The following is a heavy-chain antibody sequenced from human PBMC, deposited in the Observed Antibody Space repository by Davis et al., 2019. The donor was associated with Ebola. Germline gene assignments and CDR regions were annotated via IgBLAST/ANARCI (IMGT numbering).Heavy chain of an antibody. CDR1: GGSISSSNW. J-gene: IGHJ6*02. Sequence: GSLRLSCAVSGGSISSSNWWSWVRQPPGKGLEWIGEIYHSGSTNYNPSLKSRVTISVDKSKNQFSLKLSSVTAADTAVYYCARRARYCSGGSCYGLDVWGQGTTVTVSS. D-gene: IGHD2-15*01. V-gene: IGHV4-4*02. CDR2: IYHSGST. CDR3: ARRARYCSGGSCYGLDV.